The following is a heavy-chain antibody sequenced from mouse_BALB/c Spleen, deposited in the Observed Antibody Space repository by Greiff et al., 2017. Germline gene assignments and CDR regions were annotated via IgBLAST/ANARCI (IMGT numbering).Heavy chain of an antibody. D-gene: IGHD1-1*02. CDR1: GFSLTSYG. CDR2: IWAGGST. V-gene: IGHV2-9*02. Sequence: VKLQESGPGLVAPSQSLSITCTVSGFSLTSYGVHWVRQPPGKGLEWLGVIWAGGSTNYNSALMSRLSISKDNSKSQVFLKMNSLQTDDTAMYYCARGNYFWFAYWGQGTLVTVSA. J-gene: IGHJ3*01. CDR3: ARGNYFWFAY.